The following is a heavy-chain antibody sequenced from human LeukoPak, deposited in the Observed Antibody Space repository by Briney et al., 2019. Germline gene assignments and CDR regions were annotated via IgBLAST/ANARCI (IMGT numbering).Heavy chain of an antibody. CDR3: ARVSAGDYPDY. CDR2: IKEDGSEK. CDR1: GFTFSNYW. D-gene: IGHD7-27*01. J-gene: IGHJ4*02. V-gene: IGHV3-7*03. Sequence: GGSLRLSCAASGFTFSNYWMSWVRQAPGKGLEWVANIKEDGSEKSYVDSVKGRFTISRDNAKNSLYLQMNSLRAEDTAVYYCARVSAGDYPDYWGQGTLVTVS.